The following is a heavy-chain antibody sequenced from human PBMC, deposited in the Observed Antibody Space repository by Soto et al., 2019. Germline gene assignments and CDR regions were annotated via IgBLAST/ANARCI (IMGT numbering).Heavy chain of an antibody. CDR3: ARHAQWLIRADY. V-gene: IGHV4-39*01. CDR2: ILHSGST. Sequence: QLQLQESGPGLVKPSETLSLTCTVSGGSISNYNYWGWIRQPPGKGLEWIGSILHSGSTYYNASLKSRVTISVDTSKNQFSLKLSSVIVADTAVYYCARHAQWLIRADYWGQGILVTVSS. J-gene: IGHJ4*02. CDR1: GGSISNYNY. D-gene: IGHD6-19*01.